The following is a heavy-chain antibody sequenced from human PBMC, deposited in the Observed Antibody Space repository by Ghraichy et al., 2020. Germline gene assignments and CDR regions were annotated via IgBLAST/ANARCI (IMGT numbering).Heavy chain of an antibody. CDR2: IQYDGSQK. CDR3: AKGYYYDSNGYIADP. J-gene: IGHJ5*02. CDR1: GLTFSTYS. V-gene: IGHV3-30*02. D-gene: IGHD3-22*01. Sequence: GGSLRLSCAASGLTFSTYSMHWVRQAPGKGLEWVTFIQYDGSQKYYADSVKGRFTISRDNSKNTLFLHMSRLRPEDTAMYYCAKGYYYDSNGYIADPWGQGTLVTVIS.